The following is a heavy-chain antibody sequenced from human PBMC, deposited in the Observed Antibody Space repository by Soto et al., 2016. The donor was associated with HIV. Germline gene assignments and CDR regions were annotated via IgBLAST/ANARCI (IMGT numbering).Heavy chain of an antibody. CDR1: GLSISYNY. CDR3: ARDNGRSLIQN. D-gene: IGHD1-26*01. CDR2: VYVNGRT. V-gene: IGHV3-53*02. Sequence: EVQLVETGGGLVQPGGSLRPSCAPSGLSISYNYMSWVRQAPGKGLEWVSSVYVNGRTYYADSVKGRFTVSRDMSKNLIYLQMNSLRTEDTAVYFCARDNGRSLIQNWGRGTLVTVSS. J-gene: IGHJ1*01.